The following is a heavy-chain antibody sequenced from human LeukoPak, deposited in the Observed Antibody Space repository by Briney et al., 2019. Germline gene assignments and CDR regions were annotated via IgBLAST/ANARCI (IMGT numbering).Heavy chain of an antibody. Sequence: GGSLRLSCAASGFTFSSYAMSWVRQAPGKGLEWVSGISGSGGSTYYADSVKGRVTISRDNAKNSLYLQMNSLRAEDTAVYYCARSVAYYFDYWGQGTLVTVSS. CDR2: ISGSGGST. CDR3: ARSVAYYFDY. CDR1: GFTFSSYA. V-gene: IGHV3-23*01. D-gene: IGHD2-15*01. J-gene: IGHJ4*02.